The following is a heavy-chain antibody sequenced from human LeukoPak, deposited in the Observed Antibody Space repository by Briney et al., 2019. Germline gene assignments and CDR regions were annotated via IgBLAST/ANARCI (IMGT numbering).Heavy chain of an antibody. CDR3: AREKDTAMVFDY. J-gene: IGHJ4*02. V-gene: IGHV1-69*06. CDR1: GGTFSSYA. CDR2: IIPIFGTA. D-gene: IGHD5-18*01. Sequence: GSSVKVSCKASGGTFSSYAISWVRQAPGQGLEWMGGIIPIFGTANYAQKFQGRVTITADKSTSTAYMELSSLRSEDTAVYYCAREKDTAMVFDYWGQGTLVTVSS.